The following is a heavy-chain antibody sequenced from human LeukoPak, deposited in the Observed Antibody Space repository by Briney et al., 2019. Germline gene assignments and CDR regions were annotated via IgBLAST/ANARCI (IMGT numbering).Heavy chain of an antibody. CDR1: GFTFDDYA. V-gene: IGHV3-9*01. Sequence: PGGSLRLSCAASGFTFDDYAMHWVRQAPGKGLEWVSGISWNSGSIGYADSVKGRFTISRDNAKNSLYLQMNSLRAEDTAVYYCARVGHYDAFDIWGQGTMVTVSS. J-gene: IGHJ3*02. CDR2: ISWNSGSI. CDR3: ARVGHYDAFDI.